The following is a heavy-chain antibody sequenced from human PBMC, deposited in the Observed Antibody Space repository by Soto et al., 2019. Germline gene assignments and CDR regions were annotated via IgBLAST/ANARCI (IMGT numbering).Heavy chain of an antibody. D-gene: IGHD1-26*01. CDR1: GYTFTSYG. J-gene: IGHJ5*01. V-gene: IGHV1-18*01. CDR3: ARDDSGSYFGWFDP. CDR2: ISAYNGNT. Sequence: GASVKVSCKASGYTFTSYGISWVRQAPGQGLEWMGWISAYNGNTNYAQKLQGRVTMTTDTSTSTAYMELRSLRSDDTAVYYCARDDSGSYFGWFDPWGQGTTVTVSS.